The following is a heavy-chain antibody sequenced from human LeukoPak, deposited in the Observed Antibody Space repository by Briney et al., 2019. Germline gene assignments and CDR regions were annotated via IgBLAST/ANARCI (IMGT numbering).Heavy chain of an antibody. CDR1: GGSFSGYY. V-gene: IGHV4-34*01. CDR2: INHSGST. CDR3: ARGRRIAAAGRNWFDP. Sequence: SETLSLTCAVYGGSFSGYYCSWLRQPPGKGLEWIGEINHSGSTNYNPSLKSRVTISVDTSKNQFSLKLSSVTAADTAVYYCARGRRIAAAGRNWFDPWGQGTLVTVSS. J-gene: IGHJ5*02. D-gene: IGHD6-13*01.